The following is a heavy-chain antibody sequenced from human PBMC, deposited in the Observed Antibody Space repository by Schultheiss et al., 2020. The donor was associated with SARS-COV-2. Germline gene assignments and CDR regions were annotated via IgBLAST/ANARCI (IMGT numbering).Heavy chain of an antibody. D-gene: IGHD3-9*01. CDR2: IWYDGSNK. CDR1: GFTFSSYG. V-gene: IGHV3-33*01. J-gene: IGHJ4*02. CDR3: ARDLTYYDILTGYYISDYFDY. Sequence: GGSLRLSCAASGFTFSSYGMHWVRQAPGKGLEWVAVIWYDGSNKYYADSVKGRFTIYRDNSKNTLYLQMNSLRAEDTAVYYCARDLTYYDILTGYYISDYFDYWGQGTLVTVSS.